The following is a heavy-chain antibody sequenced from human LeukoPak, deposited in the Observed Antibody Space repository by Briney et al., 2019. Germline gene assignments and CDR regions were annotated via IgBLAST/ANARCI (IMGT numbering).Heavy chain of an antibody. CDR1: GFTFSSYE. V-gene: IGHV3-48*03. CDR3: AREVVGTTSEFDF. D-gene: IGHD1-26*01. J-gene: IGHJ4*02. Sequence: GGSLRLSCAASGFTFSSYEMNWVRQAPGKGLEWISYISSSGSTIYYADSVKGRFTISRDNAKNSPYLQMNSLRAEDTAVYYCAREVVGTTSEFDFWGQGTLVTVSS. CDR2: ISSSGSTI.